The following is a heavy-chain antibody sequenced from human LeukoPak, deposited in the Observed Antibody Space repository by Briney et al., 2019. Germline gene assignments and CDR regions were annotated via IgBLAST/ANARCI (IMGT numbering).Heavy chain of an antibody. CDR1: GFTFSSYW. Sequence: GGSLRLSCVASGFTFSSYWMSWVRQAPGKGLEWVANIKQDGSEKYYVDSVKGRFTISRDNAKNSLYLQMNSLRAEDTAVYYCVRVSLYYGSGTYYPPDYWGQGTLVTVSP. CDR3: VRVSLYYGSGTYYPPDY. CDR2: IKQDGSEK. V-gene: IGHV3-7*01. D-gene: IGHD3-10*01. J-gene: IGHJ4*02.